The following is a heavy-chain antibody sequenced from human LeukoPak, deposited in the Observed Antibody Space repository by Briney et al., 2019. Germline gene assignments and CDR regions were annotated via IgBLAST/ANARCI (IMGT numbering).Heavy chain of an antibody. CDR2: ISGDGGST. D-gene: IGHD6-19*01. V-gene: IGHV3-43*02. CDR1: GLNFDDYA. J-gene: IGHJ4*02. CDR3: ARESDSSGWYDY. Sequence: PGGSLRLSCAAPGLNFDDYAIHWVRQAPGKGLEWVSLISGDGGSTFYADSVRGRFTISRDNSKNSLYLQMSSLRSEDTAFYFCARESDSSGWYDYSGQGTLVTVSS.